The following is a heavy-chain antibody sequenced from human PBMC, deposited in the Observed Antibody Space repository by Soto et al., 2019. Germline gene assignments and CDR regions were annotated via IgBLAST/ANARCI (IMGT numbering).Heavy chain of an antibody. CDR3: ARDQKYYDFWSGYYSAYYYYGMDV. J-gene: IGHJ6*02. CDR2: MNPNSGNT. D-gene: IGHD3-3*01. CDR1: GYTFTSYD. Sequence: ASVKVSCKASGYTFTSYDINWVRQAIGQGLEWMGWMNPNSGNTGYAQKFQGRVTMTRNTSISTAYMELSSLRSEDTAVYYCARDQKYYDFWSGYYSAYYYYGMDVWG. V-gene: IGHV1-8*01.